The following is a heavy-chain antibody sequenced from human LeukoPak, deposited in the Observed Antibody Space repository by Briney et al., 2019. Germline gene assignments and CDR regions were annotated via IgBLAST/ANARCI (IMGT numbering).Heavy chain of an antibody. CDR3: AKEYHKKTCRFDP. Sequence: GGSLRLSCEASGFTFTSYSMNWVRQAPGKGLEWVSAISSSSGMIYYADSVKGRFTISRDNSKNTLYLQMNSLRAEDTAVYYCAKEYHKKTCRFDPWGQGTLVTVSS. CDR1: GFTFTSYS. J-gene: IGHJ5*02. V-gene: IGHV3-21*01. D-gene: IGHD2-2*01. CDR2: ISSSSGMI.